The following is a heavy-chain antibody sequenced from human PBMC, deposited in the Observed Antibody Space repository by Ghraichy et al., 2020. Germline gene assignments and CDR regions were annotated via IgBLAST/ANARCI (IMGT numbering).Heavy chain of an antibody. V-gene: IGHV4-34*01. CDR1: GGSLSDFY. Sequence: SQTLSLTCAVYGGSLSDFYWSWIRQPPGKGLEWIGEIHPFGSTHYSPSLESRVTISADTSKNQFSLKLTSVTAAVTAVYYCARGQDPYKTCNYWGQGALVTVAS. CDR3: ARGQDPYKTCNY. CDR2: IHPFGST. D-gene: IGHD1-1*01. J-gene: IGHJ4*02.